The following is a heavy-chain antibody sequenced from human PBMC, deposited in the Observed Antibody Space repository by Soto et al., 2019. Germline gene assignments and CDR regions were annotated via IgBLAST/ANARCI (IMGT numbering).Heavy chain of an antibody. CDR2: IIPILGIA. J-gene: IGHJ4*02. D-gene: IGHD5-12*01. Sequence: QVQLVQSGAEVKKPGSSVKVSCKASGGTFSSSTISWVRQAPGQGLEWMGRIIPILGIANYAQKFQGRVTITADKSTSTAYMELSSLRSEDTAVYYCVRGLNQRDYWGQGTLVTVSS. CDR3: VRGLNQRDY. V-gene: IGHV1-69*02. CDR1: GGTFSSST.